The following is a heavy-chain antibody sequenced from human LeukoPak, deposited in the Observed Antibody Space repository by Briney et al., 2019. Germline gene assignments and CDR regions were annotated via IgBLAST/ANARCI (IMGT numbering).Heavy chain of an antibody. CDR3: AAGYYDILTGYHSYYFDY. CDR2: INPNSGGT. CDR1: GYTFTGYY. Sequence: ASVKVSCKASGYTFTGYYMHWVRQAPGQGLEWMGWINPNSGGTNYAQKFQGRVTMTRDTSISTAYMELSRLRSDDTAVYYCAAGYYDILTGYHSYYFDYWGQGTLVTVSS. D-gene: IGHD3-9*01. J-gene: IGHJ4*02. V-gene: IGHV1-2*02.